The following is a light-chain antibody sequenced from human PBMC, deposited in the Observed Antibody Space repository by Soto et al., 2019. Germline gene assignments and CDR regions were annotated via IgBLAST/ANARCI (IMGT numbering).Light chain of an antibody. CDR3: QQINSHPFT. J-gene: IGKJ4*01. CDR1: QYIASR. Sequence: AIQLTQSPSSLAASPGDRVTISCRASQYIASRLAWYQQPPGKAPRLLIQDASSLESGVTSRFSGSGSGTDFTLTSSSLQAEDFATYHRQQINSHPFTFGGGTKVEIK. CDR2: DAS. V-gene: IGKV1-13*02.